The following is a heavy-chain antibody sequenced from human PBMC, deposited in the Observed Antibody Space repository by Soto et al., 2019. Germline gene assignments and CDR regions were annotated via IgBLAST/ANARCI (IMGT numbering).Heavy chain of an antibody. D-gene: IGHD6-19*01. CDR3: ARESGYNSGCLDY. J-gene: IGHJ4*02. CDR1: DVYSSNLGYC. CDR2: IYYDGST. V-gene: IGHV4-31*02. Sequence: TLCLSWTVSDVYSSNLGYCRTLIRQHPGKGLEYIGYIYYDGSTYYNPSLKSRVTISLATSKNQFSLKLSSVTAADTAVYYCARESGYNSGCLDYWGQGTLVTVS.